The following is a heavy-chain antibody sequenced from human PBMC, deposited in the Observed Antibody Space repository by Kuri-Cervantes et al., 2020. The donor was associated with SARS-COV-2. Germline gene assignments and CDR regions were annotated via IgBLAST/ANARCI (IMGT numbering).Heavy chain of an antibody. CDR2: INAYNGNT. V-gene: IGHV1-18*01. CDR3: ARDAGYYDSSGYRYYFDY. Sequence: ASVKVSCKASGYTFTSYGISWVRQAPGQGLEWMGWINAYNGNTNYAQKLQGRVTMTTDTSTSTAYMELRSLRSDDTAVYYCARDAGYYDSSGYRYYFDYWGQGTLVTVSS. J-gene: IGHJ4*02. D-gene: IGHD3-22*01. CDR1: GYTFTSYG.